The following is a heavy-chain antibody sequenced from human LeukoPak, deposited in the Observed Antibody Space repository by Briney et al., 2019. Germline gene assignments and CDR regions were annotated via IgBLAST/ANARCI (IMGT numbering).Heavy chain of an antibody. CDR2: IIPIFGTA. D-gene: IGHD3-22*01. CDR1: GGTFSIYA. J-gene: IGHJ4*02. Sequence: SVKVSCTASGGTFSIYAISWVRQAPGQGLEWMGGIIPIFGTANYAQKFQGRVTITADESTSTAYMELSSLRSEDTAVYYCARDLWPYYYDSSGYYYFDYWGQGTLVTVSS. CDR3: ARDLWPYYYDSSGYYYFDY. V-gene: IGHV1-69*13.